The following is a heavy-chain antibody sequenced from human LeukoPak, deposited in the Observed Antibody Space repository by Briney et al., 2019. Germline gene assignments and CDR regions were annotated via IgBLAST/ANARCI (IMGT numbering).Heavy chain of an antibody. CDR2: MNPNSGNT. CDR1: GYTFTSYD. V-gene: IGHV1-8*01. J-gene: IGHJ6*02. Sequence: GASVKVSCKASGYTFTSYDINWVRQATGQGLEWMGWMNPNSGNTGYAQKFQGRVTMTRNTSISTAYMELSSLRSEDTAVYCCARVRGYYYGMDVWGQGTTVTVSS. CDR3: ARVRGYYYGMDV.